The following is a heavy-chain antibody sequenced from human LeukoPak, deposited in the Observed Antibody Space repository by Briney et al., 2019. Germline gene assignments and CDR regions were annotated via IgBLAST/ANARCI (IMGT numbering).Heavy chain of an antibody. CDR2: ISGSRSDI. Sequence: GGSLRLSCAASGFTFSSYSMKWVRQAPGKGLEWVSSISGSRSDIYYAASVKGRFTISRDNAKNSLYLQMNSLRAEDTAVYYCARGGYDRSGYSFDYWGQGNLVTVSS. CDR3: ARGGYDRSGYSFDY. V-gene: IGHV3-21*01. CDR1: GFTFSSYS. J-gene: IGHJ4*02. D-gene: IGHD3-22*01.